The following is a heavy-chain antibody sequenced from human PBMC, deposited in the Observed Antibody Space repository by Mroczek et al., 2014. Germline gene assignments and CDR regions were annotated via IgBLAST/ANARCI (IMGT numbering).Heavy chain of an antibody. CDR1: GFTFSDHY. Sequence: VQLVESGGGLVQPGGSLRLSCAASGFTFSDHYMDWVRQAPGKGLEWVGRTRNKANSYTTEYAASVKGRFTISRDDSKNSLYLQMNSLKTEDTAVYYCARGGSSGGAFDIWGQGTMVTVSS. V-gene: IGHV3-72*01. CDR3: ARGGSSGGAFDI. J-gene: IGHJ3*02. CDR2: TRNKANSYTT. D-gene: IGHD1-26*01.